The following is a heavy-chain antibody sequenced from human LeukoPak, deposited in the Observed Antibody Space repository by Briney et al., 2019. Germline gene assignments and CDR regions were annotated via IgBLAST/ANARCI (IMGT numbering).Heavy chain of an antibody. CDR2: IYHSGST. Sequence: SGTLSPTCAVSGGSISSSNWWSWVRQPPGKGLEWIGEIYHSGSTNYNPSLKSRVTISVDKSKNQFSLKLSSVTAADTAVYYCARQESRSGWPVHFDYWGQGTLVTVSS. CDR3: ARQESRSGWPVHFDY. V-gene: IGHV4-4*02. D-gene: IGHD6-19*01. J-gene: IGHJ4*02. CDR1: GGSISSSNW.